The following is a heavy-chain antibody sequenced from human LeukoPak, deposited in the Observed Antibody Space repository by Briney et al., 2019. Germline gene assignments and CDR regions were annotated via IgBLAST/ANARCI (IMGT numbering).Heavy chain of an antibody. V-gene: IGHV1-69*04. CDR2: IIPILGIA. CDR1: GGTFSSYA. J-gene: IGHJ4*02. D-gene: IGHD3-10*01. Sequence: SVKVSCKASGGTFSSYAISWVRQAPGQGLEWMGRIIPILGIANYAQKFQGRVTITADKSTSTAYMELSSLRSEDTAVYYCARDSPYGSGRFDYWGQGTLVTVSS. CDR3: ARDSPYGSGRFDY.